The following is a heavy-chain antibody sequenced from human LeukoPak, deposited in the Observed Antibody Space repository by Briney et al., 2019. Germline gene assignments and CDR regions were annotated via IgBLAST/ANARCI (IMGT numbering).Heavy chain of an antibody. J-gene: IGHJ3*02. CDR1: GFSFSSYW. D-gene: IGHD3-10*01. CDR3: ARPRRMYGSGSYAFDI. Sequence: GGSLRLSCAASGFSFSSYWMSWVRQAPGKGLEWVANIKQDGSEKYYVDSVKGRFTISRDNAKNSLYLQMNSLRAEDTAVYYCARPRRMYGSGSYAFDIWGQGTMVTVSS. CDR2: IKQDGSEK. V-gene: IGHV3-7*01.